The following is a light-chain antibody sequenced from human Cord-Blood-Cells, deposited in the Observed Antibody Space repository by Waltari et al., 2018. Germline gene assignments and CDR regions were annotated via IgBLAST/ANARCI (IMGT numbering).Light chain of an antibody. Sequence: DIVMTQSPLSLPVTPGEPASISCRSSQSLLHSNGYNYLDWYLQKPGQSPQLLIYLGSNRASGVPDRFSGSGSGTDFTLKSSRVEAEDVGFYYCMQALQTPTFGQGTKVEIK. J-gene: IGKJ1*01. CDR1: QSLLHSNGYNY. CDR3: MQALQTPT. V-gene: IGKV2-28*01. CDR2: LGS.